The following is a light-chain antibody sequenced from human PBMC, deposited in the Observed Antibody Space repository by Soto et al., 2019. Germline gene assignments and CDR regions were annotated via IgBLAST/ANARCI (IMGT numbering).Light chain of an antibody. Sequence: DIQMTQSPSTLSASVGYRVTITCRASQTISSWLAWYQQKPGKAPKILIYKASSLESGVPSRFSGSGSGTEFTLTISSLQPDDFATYYCQQYSTYTPRTFGQGTKVDI. CDR1: QTISSW. J-gene: IGKJ1*01. CDR2: KAS. V-gene: IGKV1-5*03. CDR3: QQYSTYTPRT.